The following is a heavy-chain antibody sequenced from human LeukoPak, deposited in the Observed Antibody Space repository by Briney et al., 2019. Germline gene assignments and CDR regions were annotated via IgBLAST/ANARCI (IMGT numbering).Heavy chain of an antibody. J-gene: IGHJ5*02. CDR2: IYTSGST. CDR3: ARARPVVVTAIPGRDNWFDP. CDR1: GGSISSYY. V-gene: IGHV4-4*09. Sequence: KPSETLSLTCTVSGGSISSYYWSWIRQPPGKGLEWIGYIYTSGSTNYNPSLKSRVTISVDTSKNQFSLKLSSVTAADTAVYYCARARPVVVTAIPGRDNWFDPWGQGTLVTVSS. D-gene: IGHD2-21*02.